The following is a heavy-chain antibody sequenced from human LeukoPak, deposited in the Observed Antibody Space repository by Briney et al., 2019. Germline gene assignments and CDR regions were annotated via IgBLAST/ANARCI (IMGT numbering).Heavy chain of an antibody. CDR3: VTGLIPTGS. D-gene: IGHD1-1*01. CDR1: SDSLSSYY. J-gene: IGHJ5*02. V-gene: IGHV4-34*12. CDR2: IIHDGRV. Sequence: PSETLSLTCAVHSDSLSSYYRTWIRQPPGKGLEWIGKIIHDGRVTYNPSLGTRVSISADTSKNQFTLELKSVTATDTAIYYCVTGLIPTGSWGQGTLVTVSS.